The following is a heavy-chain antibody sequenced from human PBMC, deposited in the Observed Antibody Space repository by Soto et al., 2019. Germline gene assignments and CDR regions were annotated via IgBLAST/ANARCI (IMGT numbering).Heavy chain of an antibody. CDR3: ERVPLRWADLCFAEQLDY. D-gene: IGHD3-10*01. Sequence: QVQLVQSGAEVKKPGASVKVSCKASGYTFTSYAMHWVRQAPGQRLEWMGWINAGNGNTKYSQKFQGRVTITRDTCASTAYMELSSLRSEDTAVYYCERVPLRWADLCFAEQLDYWGQGTLVTVSS. CDR1: GYTFTSYA. J-gene: IGHJ4*02. V-gene: IGHV1-3*01. CDR2: INAGNGNT.